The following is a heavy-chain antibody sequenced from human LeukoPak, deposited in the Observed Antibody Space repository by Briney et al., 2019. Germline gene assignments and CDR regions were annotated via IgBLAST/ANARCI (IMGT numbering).Heavy chain of an antibody. CDR2: IIPIFATA. CDR3: ASSTRGVHEYSYGGYFDY. V-gene: IGHV1-69*05. CDR1: GGTFSSYG. J-gene: IGHJ4*02. Sequence: SVKVSCMTSGGTFSSYGISWVRQAPGQGLEWMGGIIPIFATANYAQKFQGRVTITTDESTSTAYMELSSLRSEDTAVYYCASSTRGVHEYSYGGYFDYWGQGTLVTVSS. D-gene: IGHD5-18*01.